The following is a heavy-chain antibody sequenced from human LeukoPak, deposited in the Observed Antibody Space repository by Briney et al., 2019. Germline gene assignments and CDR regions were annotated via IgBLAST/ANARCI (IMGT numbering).Heavy chain of an antibody. D-gene: IGHD3-10*01. CDR1: GGSVSSYY. V-gene: IGHV4-59*06. CDR3: ARDRGFGEYVY. CDR2: IYYSGST. J-gene: IGHJ4*02. Sequence: SETLSLTCTVSGGSVSSYYWTWIRQPPGKGLEWIGYIYYSGSTYYNPSLKSRVTISVDTSKNQFSLKLSSVTAADTAVYYCARDRGFGEYVYWGQGTLVTVSS.